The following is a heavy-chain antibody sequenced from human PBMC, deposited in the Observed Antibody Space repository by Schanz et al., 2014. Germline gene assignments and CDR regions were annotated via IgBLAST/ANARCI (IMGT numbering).Heavy chain of an antibody. V-gene: IGHV1-2*02. J-gene: IGHJ4*02. Sequence: QVQLAQSGAEVKKPGASVKVSCKASGYSFTGYYIHWVRQAPGQGLELMGWINPNTGVTNYVQKFQGRVTMTRDTSISTAYMELRRLRSDDTAVYYCARELRLEYYFDYWGQGTQVTVSS. CDR2: INPNTGVT. CDR3: ARELRLEYYFDY. CDR1: GYSFTGYY. D-gene: IGHD4-17*01.